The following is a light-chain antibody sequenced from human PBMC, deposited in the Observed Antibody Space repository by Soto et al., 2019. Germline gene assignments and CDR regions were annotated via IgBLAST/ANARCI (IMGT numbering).Light chain of an antibody. V-gene: IGLV2-11*01. CDR3: CSWAGSSTGWG. J-gene: IGLJ3*02. CDR1: SGDVGGYSF. Sequence: QSALTQPRSVSGSPGQSVTISCTGTSGDVGGYSFVSWYQQHPGKPPKLMAYDVTKRPSGVPDRFSGSKSGNTASLTISGLQAEDEAEYYCCSWAGSSTGWGFGGGTKLTVL. CDR2: DVT.